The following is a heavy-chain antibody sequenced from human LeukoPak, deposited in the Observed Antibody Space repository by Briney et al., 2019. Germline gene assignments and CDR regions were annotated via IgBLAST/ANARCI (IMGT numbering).Heavy chain of an antibody. CDR2: ISGSGGST. Sequence: PGGSLRLSCAASGFTFSSYAMSWVRQAPGKGLEWVSAISGSGGSTYYADSVKGRFTISRDNSKNTLYLQMNSLRAEDTAVYYCAKARSLRSLEWLSPFGYWGQGTLVTVSS. D-gene: IGHD3-3*01. J-gene: IGHJ4*02. CDR3: AKARSLRSLEWLSPFGY. V-gene: IGHV3-23*01. CDR1: GFTFSSYA.